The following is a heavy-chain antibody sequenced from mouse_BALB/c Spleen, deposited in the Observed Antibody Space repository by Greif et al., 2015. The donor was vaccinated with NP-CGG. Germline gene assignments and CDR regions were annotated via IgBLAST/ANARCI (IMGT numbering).Heavy chain of an antibody. Sequence: EVKLVESGGGLVKPGGSLKLSCAASGFTFSDYYMYWVRQTPEKRLEWVATISDGGSYTYYPDSVKGRFTISRDNAKNNLYLQMSSLKSEDTAMYYCARGGDDYAMDYWGQGTSVTVSS. D-gene: IGHD3-3*01. J-gene: IGHJ4*01. CDR1: GFTFSDYY. V-gene: IGHV5-4*02. CDR3: ARGGDDYAMDY. CDR2: ISDGGSYT.